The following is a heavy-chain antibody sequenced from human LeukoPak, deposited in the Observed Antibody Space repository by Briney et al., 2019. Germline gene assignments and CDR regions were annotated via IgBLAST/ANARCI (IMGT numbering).Heavy chain of an antibody. J-gene: IGHJ4*02. V-gene: IGHV4-34*01. CDR2: INHSGST. CDR3: ARDRHQYGYRSDWYSH. D-gene: IGHD6-19*01. CDR1: GGSFSGYY. Sequence: PSETLSLTCAVYGGSFSGYYWSWIRQPPGKGLEWIGEINHSGSTNYNPSLKSRVTISVDTSKNQFSLKLSSVTAADTAVYYCARDRHQYGYRSDWYSHWGQGTLVTVSS.